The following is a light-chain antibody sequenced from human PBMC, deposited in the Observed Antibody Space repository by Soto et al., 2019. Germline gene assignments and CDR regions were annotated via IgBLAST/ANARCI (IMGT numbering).Light chain of an antibody. CDR2: AAS. V-gene: IGKV1-9*01. J-gene: IGKJ1*01. CDR1: QGISSY. Sequence: IPLTQSPSSLSASVGYRVTITCRASQGISSYLAWYQQKPGKAPNLLIYAASTLQSGVPSRFSGSGSGTEFTLTISSLQPEDFATYYCQQRDSYPRTFGQGTKVEIK. CDR3: QQRDSYPRT.